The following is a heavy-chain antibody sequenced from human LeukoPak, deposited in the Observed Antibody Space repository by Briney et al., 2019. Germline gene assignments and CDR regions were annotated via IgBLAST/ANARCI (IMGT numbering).Heavy chain of an antibody. CDR3: ARDRVPQAGRYYDFWSGYVHAYYYYGMDV. CDR1: GYTFTGYY. Sequence: SVKVSCKASGYTFTGYYMHWVRQAPGQGLEWMGWINPNSGGTNYAQKFQGWVTMIRDTSISTAYMELSRLRSDDTAVYYCARDRVPQAGRYYDFWSGYVHAYYYYGMDVWGQGTTVTVSS. D-gene: IGHD3-3*01. J-gene: IGHJ6*02. CDR2: INPNSGGT. V-gene: IGHV1-2*04.